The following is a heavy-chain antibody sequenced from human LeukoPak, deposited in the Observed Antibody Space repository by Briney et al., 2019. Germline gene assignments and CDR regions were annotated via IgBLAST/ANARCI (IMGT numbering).Heavy chain of an antibody. D-gene: IGHD6-6*01. CDR2: MSSSSSYI. CDR3: ARDHPYSSSSGEYYFDY. CDR1: GFTFSIYS. V-gene: IGHV3-21*01. J-gene: IGHJ4*02. Sequence: GGSLRLSCAASGFTFSIYSMNWVRQAPGKGLEWVSSMSSSSSYIYYADSVKGRFTISRDNAKNSLYLQMNSLRAEDTAVYYCARDHPYSSSSGEYYFDYWGQGTLVTVS.